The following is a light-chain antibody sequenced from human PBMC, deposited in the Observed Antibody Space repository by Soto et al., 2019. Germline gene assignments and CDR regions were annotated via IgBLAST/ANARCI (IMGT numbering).Light chain of an antibody. CDR2: GTS. Sequence: EIVLTQSPGTLSLSPGERVTLSCRASQSISNNHLAWYQQKPGQAPRLLIYGTSIRATGIPDRFSGSGSGTDFTLTISRLEPEDFAVYFCQQYLRSQLTFGGGTKVDIK. CDR3: QQYLRSQLT. J-gene: IGKJ4*01. CDR1: QSISNNH. V-gene: IGKV3-20*01.